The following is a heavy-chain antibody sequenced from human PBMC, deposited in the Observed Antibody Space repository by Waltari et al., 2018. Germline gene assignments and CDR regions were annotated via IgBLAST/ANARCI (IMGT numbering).Heavy chain of an antibody. D-gene: IGHD3-10*01. Sequence: QVQLVESGGGVVQPGRSLRLSCAASGITFSDSAMHWVRQTPGRGLEWVSVIWNDGSYQYYADSVKGRFTISRDNSKNTLYLQMNSLRVEDTGVYYCAKANGSGGFLVDFWGQGTLVTVSS. CDR1: GITFSDSA. J-gene: IGHJ4*02. V-gene: IGHV3-33*06. CDR2: IWNDGSYQ. CDR3: AKANGSGGFLVDF.